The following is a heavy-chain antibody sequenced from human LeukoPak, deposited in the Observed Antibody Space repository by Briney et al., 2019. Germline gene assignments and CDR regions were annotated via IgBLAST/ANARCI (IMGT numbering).Heavy chain of an antibody. CDR3: ARANGSHRDAFDI. J-gene: IGHJ3*02. Sequence: SETLSLTCTVSGGSISSGSYYWSWIRQPAGKGLEWIGRIYTSGSTNYNPSLKSRVTISVDTSKNQFSLKLSSVTAADTAVYYCARANGSHRDAFDIWGQGTMATVSS. CDR1: GGSISSGSYY. CDR2: IYTSGST. V-gene: IGHV4-61*02. D-gene: IGHD1-26*01.